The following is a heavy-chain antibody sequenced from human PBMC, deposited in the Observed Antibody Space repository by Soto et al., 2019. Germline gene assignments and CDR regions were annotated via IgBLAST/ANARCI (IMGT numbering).Heavy chain of an antibody. Sequence: PGGSLRLSCAAPGFIFNEYGMHWVRQAPGKGLEWVAVIWYDGSNKYYADSVKGRFTFSRDNSKNTMSLQMNSLRVEDTAVYYCARWGCSGSNCNLNQRSFDLWGQGTLVTVSS. CDR1: GFIFNEYG. CDR3: ARWGCSGSNCNLNQRSFDL. J-gene: IGHJ4*02. V-gene: IGHV3-33*03. CDR2: IWYDGSNK. D-gene: IGHD2-15*01.